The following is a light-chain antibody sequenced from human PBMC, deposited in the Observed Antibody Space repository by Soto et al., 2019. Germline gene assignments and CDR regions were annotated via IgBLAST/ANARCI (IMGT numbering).Light chain of an antibody. J-gene: IGKJ3*01. CDR3: QQANSFPFT. V-gene: IGKV1D-12*01. CDR1: QGISSW. CDR2: AAS. Sequence: DSQMTQSPASVSASVGDSGPITCRASQGISSWLAWYPQKPGKAPKLLIYAASRLQSGVPSRFSGSAAGTDFTLTSSSLQPEDFATYYCQQANSFPFTFGPGTKVDIK.